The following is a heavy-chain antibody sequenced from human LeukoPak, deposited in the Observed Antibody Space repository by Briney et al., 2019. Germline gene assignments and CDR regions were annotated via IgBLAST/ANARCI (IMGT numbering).Heavy chain of an antibody. J-gene: IGHJ5*02. Sequence: PSETLSLTCMVRRGSIYIYYSSWIRQTAGKGLWCIGRFYTSGDTSYNPSLKSRVTMPADTSKNQFSLKLSSVTAADTAVYYCARGPLTMTRGFDPWGEGTLVTVSS. CDR2: FYTSGDT. CDR3: ARGPLTMTRGFDP. CDR1: RGSIYIYY. V-gene: IGHV4-4*07. D-gene: IGHD4-17*01.